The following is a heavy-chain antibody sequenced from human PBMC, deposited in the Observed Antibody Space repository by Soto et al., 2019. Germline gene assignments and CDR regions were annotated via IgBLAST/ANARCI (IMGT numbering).Heavy chain of an antibody. CDR3: ASVRGGYYYAMDV. Sequence: QVQLQESGPGLVKPSGTLSLTCAVSGGSMSSSNWWSWVRQPPGKGLEWIGEIYHSGSTNYNPSLKSRVTISVDKSKNQFSLKLSSVNAADTAVYYCASVRGGYYYAMDVWGQGTTVTVSS. J-gene: IGHJ6*02. CDR2: IYHSGST. V-gene: IGHV4-4*02. CDR1: GGSMSSSNW. D-gene: IGHD3-10*02.